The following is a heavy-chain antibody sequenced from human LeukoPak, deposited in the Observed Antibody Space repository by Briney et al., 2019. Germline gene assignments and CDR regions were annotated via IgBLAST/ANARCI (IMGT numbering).Heavy chain of an antibody. CDR2: INPNSGGT. J-gene: IGHJ5*02. Sequence: GASVKVSCKASGYTFTGYYMHWVRQAPGQGLEWMGWINPNSGGTNYAQKFQGRVTMTRDTSIGTAYMELSRLRSDDTAVYYCARDPLNYDFWLDPWGQGTLVTVSS. CDR1: GYTFTGYY. CDR3: ARDPLNYDFWLDP. V-gene: IGHV1-2*02. D-gene: IGHD3-3*01.